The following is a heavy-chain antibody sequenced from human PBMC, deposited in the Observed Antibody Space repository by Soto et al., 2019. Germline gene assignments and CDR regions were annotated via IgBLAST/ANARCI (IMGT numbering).Heavy chain of an antibody. D-gene: IGHD6-13*01. V-gene: IGHV1-69*01. J-gene: IGHJ5*02. CDR1: GGAFSRHA. Sequence: QVQLVQSGSEVKMPGSSVKVSCKTSGGAFSRHAINWVRQAPGQGLEWMGGIIPLFGTTNYAQKFKGRVTISAEESTSTAYMELSSLTSEDAAVYYCARAAIHGSSWYFGFDPWGQGTLVTVSS. CDR2: IIPLFGTT. CDR3: ARAAIHGSSWYFGFDP.